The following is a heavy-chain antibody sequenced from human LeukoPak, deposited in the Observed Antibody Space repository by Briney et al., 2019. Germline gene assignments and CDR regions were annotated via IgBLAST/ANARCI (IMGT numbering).Heavy chain of an antibody. D-gene: IGHD3-9*01. CDR3: ATYYDILTGYYR. V-gene: IGHV1-69*13. CDR2: IIPIFGTA. J-gene: IGHJ4*02. Sequence: GASVKVSCKASGGTFSSYAISWVRQAPGQGLEWMGGIIPIFGTANYAQKFQGRVTITADESTSTAYMELSSLRSEDTAVYHCATYYDILTGYYRWGQGTLVTVSS. CDR1: GGTFSSYA.